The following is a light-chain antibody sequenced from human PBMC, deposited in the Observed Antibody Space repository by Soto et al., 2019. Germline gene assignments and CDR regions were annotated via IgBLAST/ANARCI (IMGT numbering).Light chain of an antibody. CDR1: QSISSW. CDR3: QQYNSFPYT. V-gene: IGKV1-5*03. J-gene: IGKJ2*01. Sequence: DIQITQSPSTLSASVGDRVTITCRASQSISSWPAWYQQKPGKAPNLLIYKASSLQSGVPSRFSGSGSGTEFTLTISSLQPDDLASYYCQQYNSFPYTFGQGTKLEIK. CDR2: KAS.